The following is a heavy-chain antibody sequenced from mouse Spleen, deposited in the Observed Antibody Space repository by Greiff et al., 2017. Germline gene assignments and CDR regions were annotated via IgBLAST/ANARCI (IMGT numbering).Heavy chain of an antibody. D-gene: IGHD1-1*01. J-gene: IGHJ1*01. CDR3: ARDTVPGWYFDV. CDR1: GYSITSGYY. Sequence: EVKLMESGPGLVKPSQSLSLTCSVTGYSITSGYYWNWIRQFPGNKLEWMGYISYDGSNNYNPSLKNRISITRDTSKNQFFLKLNSVTTEDTATYYCARDTVPGWYFDVWGAGTTVTVSS. CDR2: ISYDGSN. V-gene: IGHV3-6*02.